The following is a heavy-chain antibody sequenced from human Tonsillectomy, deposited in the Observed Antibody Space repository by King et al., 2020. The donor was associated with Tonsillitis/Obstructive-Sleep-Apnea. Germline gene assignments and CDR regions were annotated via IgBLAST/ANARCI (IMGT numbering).Heavy chain of an antibody. CDR2: IKQDGSEK. V-gene: IGHV3-7*01. J-gene: IGHJ6*03. D-gene: IGHD3-3*01. Sequence: VQLVESGGGLVQPGGSLRLSCAASGFTFSTYWMSWVRQAPGKGLEWVANIKQDGSEKYYVESVKGRFTISRDNAKNSLYLKMNSLRAEDTDVYYCSRDQDDYDFWSGYLAPGYMDVLGKGTTVTVSS. CDR1: GFTFSTYW. CDR3: SRDQDDYDFWSGYLAPGYMDV.